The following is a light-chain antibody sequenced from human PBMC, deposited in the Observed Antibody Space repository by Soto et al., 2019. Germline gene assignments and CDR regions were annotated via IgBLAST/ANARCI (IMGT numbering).Light chain of an antibody. CDR3: QQYGSSGT. CDR1: QSVSSSY. J-gene: IGKJ1*01. Sequence: EIVLTQSPGTLSLSPVERATISCRASQSVSSSYLAWYQQKPGQAPRLLIYGASNRATGIPDRFSGSGSGTDFTLTISRLEPEDFAVYYCQQYGSSGTFGQGTKVDIK. CDR2: GAS. V-gene: IGKV3-20*01.